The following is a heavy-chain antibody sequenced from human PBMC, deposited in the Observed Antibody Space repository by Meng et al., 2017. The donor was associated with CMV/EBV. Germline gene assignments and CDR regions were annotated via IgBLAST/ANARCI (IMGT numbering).Heavy chain of an antibody. J-gene: IGHJ4*02. Sequence: SETLSLTCAISGDTVSSNSAAWNWISQSPSRGLEWLGRTYYSSKWYNDYAVSVKSRITINPDTSKNQFSLQLNSVTPEDTAVYYCAREAPIGITIFGVVINPLDYWGQGTLVTVSS. CDR2: TYYSSKWYN. D-gene: IGHD3-3*01. CDR3: AREAPIGITIFGVVINPLDY. CDR1: GDTVSSNSAA. V-gene: IGHV6-1*01.